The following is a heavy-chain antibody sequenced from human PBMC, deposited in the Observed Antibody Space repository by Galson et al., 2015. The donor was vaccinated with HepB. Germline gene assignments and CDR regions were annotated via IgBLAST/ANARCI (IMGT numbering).Heavy chain of an antibody. Sequence: SLRLSCAASGFTFSSYAMHWVRQAPGKGLEWVAVISYDGSNKYYADSVKGRFTISRDNSKNTLYLQMNSLRAEDTAVYYCARETALDYWGQGTLVTVSS. J-gene: IGHJ4*02. CDR3: ARETALDY. V-gene: IGHV3-30*04. CDR2: ISYDGSNK. CDR1: GFTFSSYA.